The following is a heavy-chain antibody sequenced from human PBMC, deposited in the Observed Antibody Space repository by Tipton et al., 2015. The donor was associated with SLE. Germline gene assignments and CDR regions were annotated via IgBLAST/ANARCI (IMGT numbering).Heavy chain of an antibody. CDR1: GFTFSSYD. J-gene: IGHJ4*02. CDR3: ARDLVVVAATGSFDY. CDR2: ISYDGSNK. D-gene: IGHD2-15*01. Sequence: QLVQSGGGLVQPGGSLRLSCAASGFTFSSYDMHWVRQAPGKGLEWVAVISYDGSNKYYADSVKGRFTISRDNSKNTLYLQMNSLRAEDTAVYYCARDLVVVAATGSFDYWGQGTLVTVSS. V-gene: IGHV3-30-3*01.